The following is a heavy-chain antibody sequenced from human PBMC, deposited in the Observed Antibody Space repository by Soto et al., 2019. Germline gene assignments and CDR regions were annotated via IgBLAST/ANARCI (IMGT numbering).Heavy chain of an antibody. J-gene: IGHJ6*02. CDR2: INAYTGNT. Sequence: QVQLVQSGAAVKKPGASVKDSCKASGYTFTSYGFSWVRQAPGHGLEWMRWINAYTGNTNYAQKLPGRVTMTTGTTTSTAYMELRSMRTEEMAVYYCAVYHLDCYYYGMGVWGHGTKGTVSS. V-gene: IGHV1-18*03. CDR1: GYTFTSYG. D-gene: IGHD3-16*01. CDR3: AVYHLDCYYYGMGV.